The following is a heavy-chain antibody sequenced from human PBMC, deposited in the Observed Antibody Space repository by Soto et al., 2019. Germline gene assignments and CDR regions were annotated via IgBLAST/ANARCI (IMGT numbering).Heavy chain of an antibody. CDR1: GYTFTGYY. V-gene: IGHV1-2*04. J-gene: IGHJ6*03. CDR2: INPNSGGT. Sequence: ASVQVSCKASGYTFTGYYMHWVRQAPGQGLEWMGWINPNSGGTNYAQNFQGWVTMTRDTSISTAYMELSRLRSDDTAVYYCARANYGDYVPSYYYYMDVWGKGTTVTVSS. CDR3: ARANYGDYVPSYYYYMDV. D-gene: IGHD4-17*01.